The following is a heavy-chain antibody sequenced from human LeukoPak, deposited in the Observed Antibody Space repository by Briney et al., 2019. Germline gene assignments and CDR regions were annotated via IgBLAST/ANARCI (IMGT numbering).Heavy chain of an antibody. CDR3: VRHDGMVLPV. Sequence: GGSLRLSCTGSGFSFGDHSMSWVSQAPGKGLEWVGFITSKPYGEASHYAASVSGRFSFSRDDSKSIAYLQMNSLKTEDTAVYYCVRHDGMVLPVWGQGTLVTVSS. CDR2: ITSKPYGEAS. CDR1: GFSFGDHS. D-gene: IGHD3-3*01. J-gene: IGHJ4*02. V-gene: IGHV3-49*04.